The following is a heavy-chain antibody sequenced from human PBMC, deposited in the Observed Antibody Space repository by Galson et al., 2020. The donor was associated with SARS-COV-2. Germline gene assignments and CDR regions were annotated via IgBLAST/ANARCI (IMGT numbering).Heavy chain of an antibody. CDR1: GGSIRGNY. Sequence: SETLSLTCTVSGGSIRGNYWSWIRQPPGKGLEWVAYISSSGSTNYNPSLKSRVTISVDTSRNQFSLKLSSVSAADTAIYYCARQYCGGDCRYFDYWGQGALVTVSS. CDR3: ARQYCGGDCRYFDY. J-gene: IGHJ4*02. CDR2: ISSSGST. D-gene: IGHD2-21*01. V-gene: IGHV4-59*08.